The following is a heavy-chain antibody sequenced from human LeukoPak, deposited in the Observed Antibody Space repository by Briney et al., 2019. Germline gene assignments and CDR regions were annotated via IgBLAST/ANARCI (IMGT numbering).Heavy chain of an antibody. V-gene: IGHV4-30-2*01. J-gene: IGHJ4*02. CDR3: ARAGALTYLDY. D-gene: IGHD3-9*01. CDR1: GGSISSGGYS. CDR2: IYHSGST. Sequence: SETLSLTCAVSGGSISSGGYSWSWIRQPPGTGLEWIGYIYHSGSTYYNPSLKSRVTISVDRSKNQFSLKLSSVTAAGTAVYYCARAGALTYLDYWGQGTLVTVSS.